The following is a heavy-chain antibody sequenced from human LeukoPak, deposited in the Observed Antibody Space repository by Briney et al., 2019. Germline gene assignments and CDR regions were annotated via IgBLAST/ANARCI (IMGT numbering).Heavy chain of an antibody. CDR2: ISYDGSNK. V-gene: IGHV3-30*12. Sequence: GGSLRLSCAASGFTFSSYGMHWVRQAPGKGLEWVAVISYDGSNKYYADSVKGRFTISRDNSKNTLYLQMNSLRAKDTAVYYCAELGITMIGGVWGKGTTVTISS. D-gene: IGHD3-10*02. J-gene: IGHJ6*04. CDR3: AELGITMIGGV. CDR1: GFTFSSYG.